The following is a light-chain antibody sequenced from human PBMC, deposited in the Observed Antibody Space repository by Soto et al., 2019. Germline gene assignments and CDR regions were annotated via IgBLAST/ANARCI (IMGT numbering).Light chain of an antibody. J-gene: IGLJ1*01. CDR1: SSDVGGYNY. CDR2: DVS. CDR3: SSYISSSTLNV. V-gene: IGLV2-14*01. Sequence: QSSLTQPASVSGSPGQSITISCTGTSSDVGGYNYVSWYQQHPGKAPKLMIYDVSKRPSGVSNRFSGSKSGNTASLTISGLQAEDEADYYCSSYISSSTLNVFGTGTKVNVL.